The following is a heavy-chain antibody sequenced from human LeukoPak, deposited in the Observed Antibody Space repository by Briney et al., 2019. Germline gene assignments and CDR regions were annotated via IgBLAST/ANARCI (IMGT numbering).Heavy chain of an antibody. V-gene: IGHV3-53*01. CDR2: IYSGGST. CDR1: GFTVSSNY. D-gene: IGHD2-15*01. Sequence: PGGSLRLSCAASGFTVSSNYMSWVRQAPGKGLEWVSVIYSGGSTYYADSVKGRFTISRDNSENTLYLQMNSLRAEDTAVYYCARGYCSGGSCYQGDYYYYYMDVWGKGTTVTVSS. CDR3: ARGYCSGGSCYQGDYYYYYMDV. J-gene: IGHJ6*03.